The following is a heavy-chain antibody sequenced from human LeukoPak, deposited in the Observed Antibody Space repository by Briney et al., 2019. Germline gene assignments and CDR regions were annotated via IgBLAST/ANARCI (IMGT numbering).Heavy chain of an antibody. CDR2: ISAYNGNT. CDR1: GYTFTSYG. CDR3: ARREVAGRYYYYYMDV. D-gene: IGHD6-19*01. J-gene: IGHJ6*03. Sequence: ASVKVSCKASGYTFTSYGISWVRQAPGRGLEWMGWISAYNGNTNYAQKLQGRVIMTTDTSTSTAYMELRSLRSDDTAVYCCARREVAGRYYYYYMDVWGKGTTVTVSS. V-gene: IGHV1-18*01.